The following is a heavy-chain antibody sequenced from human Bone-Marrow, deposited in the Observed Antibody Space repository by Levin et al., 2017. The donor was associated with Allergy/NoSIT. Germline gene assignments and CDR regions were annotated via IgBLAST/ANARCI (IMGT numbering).Heavy chain of an antibody. J-gene: IGHJ6*02. V-gene: IGHV5-51*01. D-gene: IGHD2-21*02. CDR3: ARQGCGGDCSPLYYYGMEV. Sequence: GGSLRLSCEVSGYTFTTHWIGWVRQMPGKGLEWMGLIFPADSQTRYNPSFQGQVTISADRSISTAFLQWRSLKASDTAIYYCARQGCGGDCSPLYYYGMEVWGQGTTVTVSS. CDR2: IFPADSQT. CDR1: GYTFTTHW.